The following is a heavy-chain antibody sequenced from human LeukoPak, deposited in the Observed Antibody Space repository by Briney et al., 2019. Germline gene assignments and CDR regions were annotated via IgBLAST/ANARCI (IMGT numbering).Heavy chain of an antibody. D-gene: IGHD4-17*01. Sequence: ASVKVSCKASGYTFTDYYVHWMRQAPGQGLEWMGWINPKRGVTTYAQKFQGRVTMTRDTSITTAYMELTRLRSDDTTIYYCARERNYGDYGNAFDVWGQGTKVTVSS. CDR3: ARERNYGDYGNAFDV. J-gene: IGHJ3*01. V-gene: IGHV1-2*02. CDR1: GYTFTDYY. CDR2: INPKRGVT.